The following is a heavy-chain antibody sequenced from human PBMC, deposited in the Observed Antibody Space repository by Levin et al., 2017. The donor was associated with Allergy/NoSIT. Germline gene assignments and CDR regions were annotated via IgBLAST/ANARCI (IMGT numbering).Heavy chain of an antibody. V-gene: IGHV3-64*02. J-gene: IGHJ4*02. D-gene: IGHD4-23*01. CDR3: ARGGYYGGGAFDY. Sequence: GGSLRLSCAASGFTFSSYAMHWVRQAPGKGLEYVSAISSNGGSTYYADSVKGRFTISRDNSKNTLYLQMGSLRAEDMAVYYCARGGYYGGGAFDYWGQGTLVTVSS. CDR2: ISSNGGST. CDR1: GFTFSSYA.